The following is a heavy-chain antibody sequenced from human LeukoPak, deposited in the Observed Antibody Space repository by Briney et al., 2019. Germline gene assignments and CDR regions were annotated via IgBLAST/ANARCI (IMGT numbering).Heavy chain of an antibody. CDR2: ISGNGGST. D-gene: IGHD7-27*01. CDR1: GFTFSTYG. J-gene: IGHJ4*02. CDR3: AKDLHWGLDY. Sequence: GGSLRLPCAASGFTFSTYGMSWVRQAPGKGLEWVSAISGNGGSTYYADSVKGRFTISRDNSKNTLYLQMNSLRAEDTAVYYCAKDLHWGLDYWGQGTLVTVSS. V-gene: IGHV3-23*01.